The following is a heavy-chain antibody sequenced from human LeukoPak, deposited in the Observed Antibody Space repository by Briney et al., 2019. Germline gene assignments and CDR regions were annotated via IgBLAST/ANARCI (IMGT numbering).Heavy chain of an antibody. CDR3: AKRPRDSSGYYLGAFDG. D-gene: IGHD3-22*01. V-gene: IGHV3-23*01. CDR2: MGASGADT. Sequence: GGSLRLSCTASGFTFSTYAMTWFRQAPGKGRNWSSAMGASGADTYYADSAKGRFTVSRDNSKNTLYLQMSSLRADDTAVYFCAKRPRDSSGYYLGAFDGWGQGTTVTVSS. J-gene: IGHJ3*01. CDR1: GFTFSTYA.